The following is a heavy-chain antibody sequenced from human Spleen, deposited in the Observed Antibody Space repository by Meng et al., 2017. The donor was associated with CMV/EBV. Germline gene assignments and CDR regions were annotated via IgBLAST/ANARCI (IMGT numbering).Heavy chain of an antibody. CDR3: ARQIATASFWQDC. CDR2: IYYSGNT. CDR1: GASINSSSYY. J-gene: IGHJ4*02. D-gene: IGHD6-13*01. V-gene: IGHV4-39*01. Sequence: SETLSLTCSVSGASINSSSYYWGWIRQSPGKGLEWIGSIYYSGNTVYNPSLKSRVTISVHTSKTQFSLRLNSVTAADTAVYYCARQIATASFWQDCWGQGALVTVSS.